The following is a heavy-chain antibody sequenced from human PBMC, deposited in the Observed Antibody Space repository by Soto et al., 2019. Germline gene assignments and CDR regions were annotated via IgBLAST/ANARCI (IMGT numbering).Heavy chain of an antibody. Sequence: QPGGSLRLSCAASGLTFSSYGMHWVRQAPGKGLEWVAVISYDGSNKYYADSVKGRFTISRDNSKNTLYLQMNSLRAEDTAVYYCARRSSGWYFDYWGQGTLVTVSS. CDR2: ISYDGSNK. CDR3: ARRSSGWYFDY. J-gene: IGHJ4*02. D-gene: IGHD6-19*01. CDR1: GLTFSSYG. V-gene: IGHV3-30*03.